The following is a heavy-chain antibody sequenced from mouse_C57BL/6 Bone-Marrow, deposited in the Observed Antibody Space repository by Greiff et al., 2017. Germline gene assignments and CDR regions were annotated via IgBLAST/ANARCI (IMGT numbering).Heavy chain of an antibody. J-gene: IGHJ2*01. V-gene: IGHV1-64*01. CDR2: IHPNSGST. D-gene: IGHD2-3*01. Sequence: QVQLQQPGAELVKPGASVKLSCKASGYTFTSYWMHWVKQRPGQGLEWIGMIHPNSGSTNYNEKFKSKATLTVAKSSSTAYMQLSSLTSEDSAVYYCARRWLLPNFDYGGQGTTLTVSS. CDR3: ARRWLLPNFDY. CDR1: GYTFTSYW.